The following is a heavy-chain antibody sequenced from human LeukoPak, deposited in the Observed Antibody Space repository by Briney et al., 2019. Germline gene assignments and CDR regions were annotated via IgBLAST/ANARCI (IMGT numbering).Heavy chain of an antibody. J-gene: IGHJ4*01. Sequence: GGSLRLSCAASGPTFSSSAMSWARQAPGEWLGWGPAISGGGGSTYYADTVKGRFTISRDNSKNTLYLQMTSLSAEDTAVYYCTKDPRVYSGYGSHHDWGQGTLVTVSP. CDR2: ISGGGGST. CDR1: GPTFSSSA. CDR3: TKDPRVYSGYGSHHD. D-gene: IGHD5-12*01. V-gene: IGHV3-23*01.